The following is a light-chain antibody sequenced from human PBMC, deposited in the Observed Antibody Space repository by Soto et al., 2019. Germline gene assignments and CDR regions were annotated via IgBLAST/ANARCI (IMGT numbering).Light chain of an antibody. V-gene: IGLV6-57*04. CDR1: NGTIASNY. Sequence: NFMLTQPHSVSESPGKTVTISCTRSNGTIASNYVQWYQQRPGSAPTTVIYEDNQRPSGVPDRFSGSIDSSSNSASLTISGLKTDDEADYCCQSYDSSNHGVFGGGTQLTVL. J-gene: IGLJ2*01. CDR3: QSYDSSNHGV. CDR2: EDN.